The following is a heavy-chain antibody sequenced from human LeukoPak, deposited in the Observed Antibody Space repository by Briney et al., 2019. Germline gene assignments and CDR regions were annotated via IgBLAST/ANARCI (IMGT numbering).Heavy chain of an antibody. D-gene: IGHD2-21*01. J-gene: IGHJ6*03. Sequence: GGSLRLSCAASGFTFSSYSMNWVRQAPGKGLEWVSSISSSSSYIYYADSVKGRFTISRDNAKNSLYLQMNSLRAEDTAVYYCGRGDGLEFPYYYYYYYMDVWGKGTTVTVSS. V-gene: IGHV3-21*01. CDR2: ISSSSSYI. CDR3: GRGDGLEFPYYYYYYYMDV. CDR1: GFTFSSYS.